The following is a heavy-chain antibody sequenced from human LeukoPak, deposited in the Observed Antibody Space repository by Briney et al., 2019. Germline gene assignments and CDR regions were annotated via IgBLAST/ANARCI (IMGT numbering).Heavy chain of an antibody. J-gene: IGHJ4*02. Sequence: GGSLRLSCAASGFTFSDHYMAWVRQAPGKGLEWVSYISSSGSTIYYADSVKGRFTISRDNANNSLYLQMNSLRAEDTAVYYCAREGPDYCDSSGVVYWGQGTLDTVPS. CDR3: AREGPDYCDSSGVVY. CDR1: GFTFSDHY. D-gene: IGHD3-22*01. V-gene: IGHV3-11*04. CDR2: ISSSGSTI.